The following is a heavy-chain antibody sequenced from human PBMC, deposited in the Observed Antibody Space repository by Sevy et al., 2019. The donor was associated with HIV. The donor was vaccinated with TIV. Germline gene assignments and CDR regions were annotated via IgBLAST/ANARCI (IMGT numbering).Heavy chain of an antibody. CDR3: TSSSSGAFDI. CDR1: GFTFSNVW. Sequence: GGSLRLSCAASGFTFSNVWMNWVRQTPEKGLEWVGRIKIKGAGGATYYAAPVKGRFVISRDDSKNTVYLQMNSLKTEDTALYYCTSSSSGAFDIWGQGTMVTVSS. CDR2: IKIKGAGGAT. V-gene: IGHV3-15*01. J-gene: IGHJ3*02. D-gene: IGHD3-10*01.